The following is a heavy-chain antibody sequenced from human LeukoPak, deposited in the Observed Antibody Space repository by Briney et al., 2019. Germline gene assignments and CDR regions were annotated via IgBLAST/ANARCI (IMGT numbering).Heavy chain of an antibody. J-gene: IGHJ4*02. V-gene: IGHV1-2*02. CDR1: GYTFTGYY. CDR3: ARGPITGTAFDY. D-gene: IGHD1-20*01. CDR2: INPNSGGT. Sequence: ASVKVSCKASGYTFTGYYMHWVRQAPGQGLEWMGWINPNSGGTNYAQKFQGRVPMTRDTSISTAYMELSRLRSDDTAVYYCARGPITGTAFDYWGQGTLVTVSS.